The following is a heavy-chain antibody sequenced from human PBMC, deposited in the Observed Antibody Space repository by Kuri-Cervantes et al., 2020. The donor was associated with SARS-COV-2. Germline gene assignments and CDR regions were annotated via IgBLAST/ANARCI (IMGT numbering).Heavy chain of an antibody. J-gene: IGHJ4*02. CDR2: ISRSSSNI. CDR1: GFSFSSYS. CDR3: ARDPGAHGGDLYFDY. D-gene: IGHD3-3*01. Sequence: ETLSLTCAASGFSFSSYSMNWVRQAPGKGLEWVLYISRSSSNIYYADSVEGRFTISRDNAKNSPYLQMHSLRDEDTAVYFCARDPGAHGGDLYFDYWGQGTLVTVSS. V-gene: IGHV3-48*02.